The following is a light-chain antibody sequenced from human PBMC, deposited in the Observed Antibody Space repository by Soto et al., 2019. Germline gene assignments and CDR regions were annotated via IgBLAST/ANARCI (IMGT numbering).Light chain of an antibody. CDR2: DVS. V-gene: IGLV2-14*04. CDR1: SSDIGRYNY. Sequence: SSSITCTRTSSDIGRYNYVSWYQQYPGKAPKFMIYDVSNRPSGVSNRFSGSKSGNTASLTISGLQAEDEADYYCSSYISSSTYVFGTGTKVTVL. J-gene: IGLJ1*01. CDR3: SSYISSSTYV.